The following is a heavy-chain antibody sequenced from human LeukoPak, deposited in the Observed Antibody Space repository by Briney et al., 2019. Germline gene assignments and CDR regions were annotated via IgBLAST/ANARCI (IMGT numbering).Heavy chain of an antibody. D-gene: IGHD2/OR15-2a*01. J-gene: IGHJ4*02. CDR2: ISASGGRT. CDR3: AKEVLSDSRFDY. Sequence: GGSLRLSCAASGSTFSSYAMGWVRQAPGKGLEWVSTISASGGRTYYADSLKGRFTISRDNSKNTLHLQMNSLKAEDTAVYYCAKEVLSDSRFDYWGQGTLVTVSS. CDR1: GSTFSSYA. V-gene: IGHV3-23*01.